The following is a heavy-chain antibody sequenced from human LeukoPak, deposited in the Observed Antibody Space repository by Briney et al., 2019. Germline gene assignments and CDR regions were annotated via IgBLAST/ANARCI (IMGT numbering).Heavy chain of an antibody. V-gene: IGHV4-61*01. CDR1: GGSFSSGSYY. CDR2: IYYSRIT. D-gene: IGHD3-10*01. CDR3: ARDAGERYYGSGSHVSYWYFDL. Sequence: PSETLSLTCSVSGGSFSSGSYYWSWIRQPRGKGLEWIGDIYYSRITNYNPSLKSRVTISVDTSKNQFSVKLSSVTAADTAMYYCARDAGERYYGSGSHVSYWYFDLWGRGTLVTVSS. J-gene: IGHJ2*01.